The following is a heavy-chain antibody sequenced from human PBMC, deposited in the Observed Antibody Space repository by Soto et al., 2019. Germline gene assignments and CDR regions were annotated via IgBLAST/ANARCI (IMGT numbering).Heavy chain of an antibody. CDR3: ASSLRFLERSISY. CDR1: GYTFTSYD. D-gene: IGHD3-3*01. J-gene: IGHJ4*02. V-gene: IGHV1-8*01. Sequence: ASVTVSCKASGYTFTSYDINWVRQATGQGLEWMGWMNPNSGNTGYAQKFQGRVTMTRNTSISTAYMELSSLRSEDTAVYYCASSLRFLERSISYWGQGTLVTVSS. CDR2: MNPNSGNT.